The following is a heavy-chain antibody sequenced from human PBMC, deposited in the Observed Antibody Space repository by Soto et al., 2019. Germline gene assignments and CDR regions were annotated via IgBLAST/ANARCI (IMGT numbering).Heavy chain of an antibody. D-gene: IGHD5-18*01. V-gene: IGHV4-31*03. CDR3: ARDTGGYSYGPPAYFDY. CDR1: CSSISSGGYY. J-gene: IGHJ4*02. CDR2: IYYSGST. Sequence: SETLSLTCTVSCSSISSGGYYWSWIRQHPGKGLEWIGYIYYSGSTYYNPSLKSRVTISVDTSKNQFSLKLSSVTAADTAVYYCARDTGGYSYGPPAYFDYWGQGTLVTVSS.